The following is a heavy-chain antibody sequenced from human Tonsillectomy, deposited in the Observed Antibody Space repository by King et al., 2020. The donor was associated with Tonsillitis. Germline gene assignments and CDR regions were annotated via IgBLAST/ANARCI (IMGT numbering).Heavy chain of an antibody. CDR1: GFTFSSYS. CDR2: ISSTSSYL. V-gene: IGHV3-21*01. J-gene: IGHJ6*03. Sequence: QLVQSGGGLVKPGGSLRLSCAALGFTFSSYSMNWVRQAPGKGLEWVSSISSTSSYLYYADSVKGRFTISRENAKNSLYLQMNSLRAEDTAVYYCAKIAAAGIYYYYMDVWGKGTTVTVSS. CDR3: AKIAAAGIYYYYMDV. D-gene: IGHD6-13*01.